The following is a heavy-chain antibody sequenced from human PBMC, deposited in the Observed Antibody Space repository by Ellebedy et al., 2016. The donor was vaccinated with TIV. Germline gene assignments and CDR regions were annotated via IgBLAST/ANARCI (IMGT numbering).Heavy chain of an antibody. CDR1: GFTFSIFA. D-gene: IGHD3-22*01. CDR2: ISASGEST. Sequence: GGSLRLSCAASGFTFSIFAMSWVRQAPGKGLEWVSTISASGESTYYADSVTGRFTISRDNAKSTLYLQMNSLRAEDTAVYYCAKRDSSGYYYARLFDYWGQGTLVTVSS. V-gene: IGHV3-23*01. CDR3: AKRDSSGYYYARLFDY. J-gene: IGHJ4*02.